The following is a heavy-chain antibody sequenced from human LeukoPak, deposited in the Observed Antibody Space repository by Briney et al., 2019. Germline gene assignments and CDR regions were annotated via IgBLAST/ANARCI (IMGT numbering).Heavy chain of an antibody. CDR3: AKRTAVAGPYFDY. Sequence: GGSLRLSCAVSGFTFSNHGMHWVRQAPGKGLEWVAVIWSDGSNKYHADSVKGRFTISRDNSKNTLYLQMNSLRAEDTAVYYCAKRTAVAGPYFDYWGQGTLVTVSS. J-gene: IGHJ4*02. D-gene: IGHD6-19*01. CDR2: IWSDGSNK. V-gene: IGHV3-33*06. CDR1: GFTFSNHG.